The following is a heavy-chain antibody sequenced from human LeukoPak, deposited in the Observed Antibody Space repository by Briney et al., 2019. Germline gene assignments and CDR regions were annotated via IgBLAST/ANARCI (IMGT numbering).Heavy chain of an antibody. D-gene: IGHD2-15*01. CDR2: IYYSGST. J-gene: IGHJ4*02. CDR1: GGSVSSGSYY. V-gene: IGHV4-61*01. CDR3: ARRGGTLDY. Sequence: SETLSLTCTVSGGSVSSGSYYWSWIRQPPGKGLEWIGYIYYSGSTNYNPSLKSRVTISVDTSKNQFSLKLSSVTAADTAVYYCARRGGTLDYWGQGTLVTVSS.